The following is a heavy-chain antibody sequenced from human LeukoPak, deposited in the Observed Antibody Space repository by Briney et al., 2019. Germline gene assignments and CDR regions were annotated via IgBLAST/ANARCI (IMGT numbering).Heavy chain of an antibody. CDR3: ASHRGVVVPAARFDY. CDR1: GYTLTELS. Sequence: RASVKVSRKVSGYTLTELSMHWLRQAPGKGLEWMGGFDPEDGETIYAQKFQGRVTMTEDTSTDTAYMELSSLRSEDTAVYYCASHRGVVVPAARFDYWGQGTLVTVSS. D-gene: IGHD2-2*01. CDR2: FDPEDGET. V-gene: IGHV1-24*01. J-gene: IGHJ4*02.